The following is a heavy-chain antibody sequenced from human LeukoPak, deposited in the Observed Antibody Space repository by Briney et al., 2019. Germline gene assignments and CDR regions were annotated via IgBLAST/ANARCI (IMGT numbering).Heavy chain of an antibody. CDR1: GGTFSSYA. CDR3: ASAYSSGLGEFDY. V-gene: IGHV1-69*06. Sequence: SVKVSCKASGGTFSSYAISWVRQAPGQGLEWMGGIIPIFGTANYAQKFQGRVTITADKSTSTAYVELSSLRSEGTAVYYCASAYSSGLGEFDYWGQGTLVTVSS. CDR2: IIPIFGTA. J-gene: IGHJ4*02. D-gene: IGHD6-19*01.